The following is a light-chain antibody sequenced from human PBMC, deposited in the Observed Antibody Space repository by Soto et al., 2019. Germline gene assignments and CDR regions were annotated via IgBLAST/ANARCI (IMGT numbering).Light chain of an antibody. CDR2: AAS. V-gene: IGKV1-12*01. CDR3: QQYYSYPRT. CDR1: RGISSW. Sequence: DIQMTQSPSSVSASVGDRVTITCRASRGISSWLAWYQQKPGKAPKLLIYAASTLQSGVPSTFSGRGSGTDFTLTISCLQSEDFATYYCQQYYSYPRTFGQGTKVDIK. J-gene: IGKJ1*01.